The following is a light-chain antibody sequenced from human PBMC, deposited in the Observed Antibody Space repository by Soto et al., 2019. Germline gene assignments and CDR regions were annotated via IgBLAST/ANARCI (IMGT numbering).Light chain of an antibody. CDR3: QQYYTTFIT. Sequence: DIVMTQSPDSLAVSLGERATINCKSSQSVLYSSNNKDYLAWYQQKPRQPPKLLIYWASTRESGVPDRFSGSGSGTDFTLTISSLQAEDVAVYYCQQYYTTFITFGQGTRLEIK. CDR2: WAS. CDR1: QSVLYSSNNKDY. V-gene: IGKV4-1*01. J-gene: IGKJ5*01.